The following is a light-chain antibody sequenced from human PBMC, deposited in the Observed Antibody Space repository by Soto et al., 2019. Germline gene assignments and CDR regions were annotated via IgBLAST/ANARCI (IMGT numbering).Light chain of an antibody. J-gene: IGLJ1*01. Sequence: QSVLPQPPSVYASPGQKVTISCSGSSSNIGNNYVSWYQQLPGTAPKLLIYENNKRPSGIPDRFSGSKSGTSATLGITGLQTGDEADYYCGTWDSSLSAAGVFGTGTKVTVL. CDR3: GTWDSSLSAAGV. CDR1: SSNIGNNY. V-gene: IGLV1-51*02. CDR2: ENN.